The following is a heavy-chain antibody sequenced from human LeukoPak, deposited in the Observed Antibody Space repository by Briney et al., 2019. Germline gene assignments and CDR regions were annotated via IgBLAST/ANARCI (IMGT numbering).Heavy chain of an antibody. Sequence: PSETLSLTCTVSGGSISSGGYYWSWIRQHPGKGLEWIGYIYYSGSTYYDPSLKSRVTLSVDTSKNQFSLKLSSVTAADTAVYYCASPGAYDSSLYYWGQGTLVTVSS. CDR1: GGSISSGGYY. V-gene: IGHV4-31*03. CDR2: IYYSGST. D-gene: IGHD3-22*01. J-gene: IGHJ4*02. CDR3: ASPGAYDSSLYY.